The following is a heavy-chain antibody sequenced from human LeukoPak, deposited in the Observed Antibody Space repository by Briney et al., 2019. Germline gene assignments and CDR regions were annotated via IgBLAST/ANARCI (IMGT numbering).Heavy chain of an antibody. CDR3: ARVARDCSSTSCPPYY. V-gene: IGHV1-46*01. J-gene: IGHJ4*02. D-gene: IGHD2-2*01. Sequence: ASVKVSCKASGYTFTSYGISWVRQAPGQGLEWMGIINPSGGSTSYAQKFQGRVTMTRDTSTSTVYMELSSLRSEDTAVYYCARVARDCSSTSCPPYYWGQGTLVTVSS. CDR1: GYTFTSYG. CDR2: INPSGGST.